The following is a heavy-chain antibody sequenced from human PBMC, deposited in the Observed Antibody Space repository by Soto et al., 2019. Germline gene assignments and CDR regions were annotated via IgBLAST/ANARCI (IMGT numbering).Heavy chain of an antibody. CDR3: TTDQYYYDSSGYRRDY. J-gene: IGHJ4*02. CDR1: GCTFGNVW. V-gene: IGHV3-15*01. Sequence: GSLRLRCAAFGCTFGNVWVSRVRKAPRKGLEWVGRIKSKTDGGTTDYAAPVKGRFTISRDDSKNTLYLQMNSLKTEDTAVYYCTTDQYYYDSSGYRRDYWGQGTLVTVSS. CDR2: IKSKTDGGTT. D-gene: IGHD3-22*01.